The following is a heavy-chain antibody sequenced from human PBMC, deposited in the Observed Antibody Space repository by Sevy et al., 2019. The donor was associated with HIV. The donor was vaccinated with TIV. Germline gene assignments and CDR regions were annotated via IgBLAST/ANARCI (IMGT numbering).Heavy chain of an antibody. CDR3: ARDRGSGWPPEHYFDY. CDR1: GGTFSSYA. Sequence: ASVKVSCKASGGTFSSYAISWVRQAPGQGLEWMGGIIPIFGTANYAQKFQGRVTITADESTSTASMELNSLRSEDTAVYYCARDRGSGWPPEHYFDYWGQGTLVTVSS. V-gene: IGHV1-69*13. D-gene: IGHD6-19*01. CDR2: IIPIFGTA. J-gene: IGHJ4*02.